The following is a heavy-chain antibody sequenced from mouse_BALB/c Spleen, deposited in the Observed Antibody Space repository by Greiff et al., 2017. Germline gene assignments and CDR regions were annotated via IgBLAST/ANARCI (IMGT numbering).Heavy chain of an antibody. Sequence: DVKLQESGPGLVKPSQSLSLTCSVTGYSITSGYYWNWIRQFPGNKLEWMGYISYDGSNNYNPSLKNRISITRDTSKNQFFLQLNSVTTEDTATYYCATGFAYWGQGTLVTVSA. CDR3: ATGFAY. CDR2: ISYDGSN. V-gene: IGHV3-6*01. CDR1: GYSITSGYY. J-gene: IGHJ3*01.